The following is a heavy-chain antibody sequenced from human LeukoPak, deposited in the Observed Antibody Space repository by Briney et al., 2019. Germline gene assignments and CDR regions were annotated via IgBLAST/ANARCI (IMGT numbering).Heavy chain of an antibody. CDR1: GFTFSSYA. Sequence: PGRSLRLSCAASGFTFSSYAMHWVRQAPGKGLEWVAVISYDGSNKYYADSVKGRFTISRDNSKNTLYLQMGSLRAEDMAVYYCTRGGEEWLYYYYMDVWGKGTTVTVSS. D-gene: IGHD3-3*01. J-gene: IGHJ6*03. V-gene: IGHV3-30*14. CDR2: ISYDGSNK. CDR3: TRGGEEWLYYYYMDV.